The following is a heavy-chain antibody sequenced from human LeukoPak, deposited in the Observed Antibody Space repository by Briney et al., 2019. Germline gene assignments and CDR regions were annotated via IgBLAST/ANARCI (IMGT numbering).Heavy chain of an antibody. D-gene: IGHD3-10*01. Sequence: ASVKVSCKASGYTFTGYYIHWVRRAPGQGLEWMGWINPNSGGTNYTQKFQGRVTLTRDTSISSAYMELNRLRSDDTAVYYCARDHSGTYYIDALDIWGQGTMVTVSS. CDR1: GYTFTGYY. CDR3: ARDHSGTYYIDALDI. V-gene: IGHV1-2*02. J-gene: IGHJ3*02. CDR2: INPNSGGT.